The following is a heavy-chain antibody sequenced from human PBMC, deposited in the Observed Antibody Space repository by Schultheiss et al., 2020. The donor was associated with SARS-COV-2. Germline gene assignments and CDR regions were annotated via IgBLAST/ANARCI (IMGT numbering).Heavy chain of an antibody. Sequence: SETLSLTCAVYGGSFSGYYWSWIRQPPGKGLEWIGEINHSGSTNYNPSLKSRVTISVDMSRNQFSLRLSSVTAADTAIYYCARDQWTGSFDAWGQGTMVTVSS. J-gene: IGHJ3*01. CDR1: GGSFSGYY. V-gene: IGHV4-34*01. CDR3: ARDQWTGSFDA. CDR2: INHSGST. D-gene: IGHD3/OR15-3a*01.